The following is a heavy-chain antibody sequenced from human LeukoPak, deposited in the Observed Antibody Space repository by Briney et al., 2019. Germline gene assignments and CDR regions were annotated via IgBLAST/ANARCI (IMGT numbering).Heavy chain of an antibody. D-gene: IGHD6-19*01. V-gene: IGHV1-69*06. J-gene: IGHJ3*02. CDR1: GGTFSSYA. CDR2: IIPIFGTA. CDR3: ARVEQWLVLDAFDI. Sequence: SVKVSCQASGGTFSSYAISWVRQAPGQGLEWMGGIIPIFGTANYAQKFQGRVTITADKSTSTAYMELSSLRSEDTAVYYCARVEQWLVLDAFDIWGQGTMVTVSS.